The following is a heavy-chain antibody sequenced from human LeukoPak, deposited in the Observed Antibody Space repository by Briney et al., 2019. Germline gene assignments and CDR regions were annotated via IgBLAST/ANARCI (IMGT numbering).Heavy chain of an antibody. J-gene: IGHJ5*02. CDR2: IYYSGST. CDR1: GGSISSYY. Sequence: SETLSLTCTVSGGSISSYYWSWIRPPPGKGLEWIGYIYYSGSTNYNPSLKSRVTISVDTSKNQFSLKLSSVTAADTAVYYCARVSPLGGWFDPWGQGTLVTVSS. CDR3: ARVSPLGGWFDP. D-gene: IGHD3-16*01. V-gene: IGHV4-59*01.